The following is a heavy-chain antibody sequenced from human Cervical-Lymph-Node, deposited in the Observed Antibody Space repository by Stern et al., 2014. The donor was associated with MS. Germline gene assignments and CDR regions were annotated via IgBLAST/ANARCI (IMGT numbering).Heavy chain of an antibody. CDR2: IYPSDSDA. CDR3: ARRGMDV. CDR1: GYSFNIYW. Sequence: EVPLVQSGAEVKKPGESLTISCTGFGYSFNIYWIAWVRQRPGKGLEWMGIIYPSDSDAGYSPSFQGQVAFSVDKSISTAYLQWSSLKPSDTATYFCARRGMDVWGQGTSVTVYS. J-gene: IGHJ6*02. V-gene: IGHV5-51*01.